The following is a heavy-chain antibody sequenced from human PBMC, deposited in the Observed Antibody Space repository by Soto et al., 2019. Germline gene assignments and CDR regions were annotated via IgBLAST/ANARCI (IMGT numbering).Heavy chain of an antibody. CDR3: ARASGSSHFDY. CDR1: GGSMISYY. D-gene: IGHD1-26*01. V-gene: IGHV4-59*12. J-gene: IGHJ4*02. CDR2: IYYSGST. Sequence: SETLSLTCTVSGGSMISYYWSWIRQPPGKGLEWIGYIYYSGSTNYNPSLKSRVTISVDTSKNQFSLKLSSVTAADTAVYYCARASGSSHFDYWGQGTLVTVSS.